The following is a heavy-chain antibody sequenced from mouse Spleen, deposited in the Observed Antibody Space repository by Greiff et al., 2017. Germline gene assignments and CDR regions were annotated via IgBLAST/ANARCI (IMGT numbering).Heavy chain of an antibody. D-gene: IGHD3-2*02. CDR1: GYTFTDYY. V-gene: IGHV1-76*01. Sequence: LQESGAELVRPGASVKLSCKASGYTFTDYYINWVKQRPGQGLEWIARIYPGSGNTYYNEKFKGKATLTAEKSSSTAYMQLSSLTSEDSAVYFCARDSSGYLDYWGQGTTLTVSS. J-gene: IGHJ2*01. CDR2: IYPGSGNT. CDR3: ARDSSGYLDY.